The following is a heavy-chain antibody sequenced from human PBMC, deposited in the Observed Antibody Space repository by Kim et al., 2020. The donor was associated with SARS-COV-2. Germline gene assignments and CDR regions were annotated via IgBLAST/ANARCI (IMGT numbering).Heavy chain of an antibody. V-gene: IGHV4-39*01. Sequence: SETLSLTCTVSGGSISSSSYYWGWIRQPPGKGLEWIGSIYYSGSTYYNPSLKSRVTISVDTSKNQFSLKLSSVTAADTAVYYCARVHNWNDLGWGPADYWGQGTLVTVSS. CDR2: IYYSGST. CDR3: ARVHNWNDLGWGPADY. CDR1: GGSISSSSYY. D-gene: IGHD1-20*01. J-gene: IGHJ4*02.